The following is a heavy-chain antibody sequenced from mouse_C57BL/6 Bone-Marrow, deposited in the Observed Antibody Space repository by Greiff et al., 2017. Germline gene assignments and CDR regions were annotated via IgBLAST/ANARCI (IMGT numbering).Heavy chain of an antibody. V-gene: IGHV1-55*01. J-gene: IGHJ2*01. CDR1: GYTFPSYW. CDR2: IYPTSGRT. Sequence: QVQLQQPGAELVKPGASVKMSCKASGYTFPSYWITWVKQRPGQGLEWIGDIYPTSGRTNYNEKFKSKAILTVDTSSNTSYMQLSSLTSEDSAVFDCARSGPLGRSFDYWGQGTTLTVSS. D-gene: IGHD4-1*01. CDR3: ARSGPLGRSFDY.